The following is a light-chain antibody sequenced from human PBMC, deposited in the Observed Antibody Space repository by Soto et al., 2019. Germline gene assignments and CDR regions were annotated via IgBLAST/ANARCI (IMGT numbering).Light chain of an antibody. CDR1: SRDVGGYNY. CDR3: SSYTSSSIVV. V-gene: IGLV2-14*01. CDR2: DVS. Sequence: QSALTQSASVSGSPGQSITISCTGTSRDVGGYNYVSWYQQHPGKAPKLMIYDVSNRPSGVSNRFSGSKSGNTASLTISGLQAEDEADYYCSSYTSSSIVVFGGGTKVTVL. J-gene: IGLJ2*01.